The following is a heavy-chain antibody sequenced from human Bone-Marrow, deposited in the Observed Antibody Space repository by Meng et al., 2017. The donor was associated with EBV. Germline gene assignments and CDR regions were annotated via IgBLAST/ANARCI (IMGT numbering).Heavy chain of an antibody. V-gene: IGHV3-30-3*01. CDR2: ISYDGSTT. CDR3: GRDSSRFGSFAY. J-gene: IGHJ4*02. D-gene: IGHD6-13*01. Sequence: QVGRVESGGRVVETGGALRLSCAASGLTFIDYAMHWVRQAPGKGLEWVTVISYDGSTTYYADSVAGRFTTSRDNPKNTLYLHMKSLKAEDTAVYYCGRDSSRFGSFAYWAQGTLVTVSS. CDR1: GLTFIDYA.